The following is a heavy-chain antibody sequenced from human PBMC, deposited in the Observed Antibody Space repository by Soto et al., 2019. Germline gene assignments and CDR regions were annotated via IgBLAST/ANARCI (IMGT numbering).Heavy chain of an antibody. CDR1: GYSFSTYW. J-gene: IGHJ4*02. D-gene: IGHD6-13*01. Sequence: GASLKISCEGSGYSFSTYWIAWVRQMPGKGLEWMGIIYPGDSDTTYSPSFQGHVTISVDKSINTAYLQWTSLKASDSAMYYCTRHEARRAAARRPFDYWGQGTLVTVSS. V-gene: IGHV5-51*01. CDR2: IYPGDSDT. CDR3: TRHEARRAAARRPFDY.